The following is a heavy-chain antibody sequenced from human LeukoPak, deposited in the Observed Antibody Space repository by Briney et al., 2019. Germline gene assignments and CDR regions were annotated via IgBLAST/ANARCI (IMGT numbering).Heavy chain of an antibody. CDR3: ARVDGVVIPFDY. D-gene: IGHD3-3*01. CDR2: IRYDGSNK. CDR1: GFTFSSYG. J-gene: IGHJ4*02. Sequence: GGSLRLSCAASGFTFSSYGMHWVRQAPGKGLEWVAFIRYDGSNKYYADSVKGRFTISRDNAKNSLYLQMNSLRAEDTALYYCARVDGVVIPFDYWGQGTLVTVSS. V-gene: IGHV3-30*02.